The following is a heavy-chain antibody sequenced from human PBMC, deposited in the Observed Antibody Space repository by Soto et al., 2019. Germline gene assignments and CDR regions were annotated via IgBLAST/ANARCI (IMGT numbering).Heavy chain of an antibody. D-gene: IGHD1-7*01. J-gene: IGHJ5*02. CDR1: GYTFTRYN. CDR3: ARDYLVELLGNWFDP. V-gene: IGHV1-18*01. CDR2: ISAYNGNT. Sequence: ASVKVSCKASGYTFTRYNIHWVRQAPGQRLEWMGWISAYNGNTNYAQKLQGRVTMTTDTSTSTAYMELRSLRSDDTAVYYCARDYLVELLGNWFDPWGQGTLVTVSS.